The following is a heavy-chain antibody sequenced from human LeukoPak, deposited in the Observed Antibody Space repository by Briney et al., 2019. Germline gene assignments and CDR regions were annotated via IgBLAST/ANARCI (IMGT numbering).Heavy chain of an antibody. Sequence: SGGSLRLSCAASGFTFSSYAMSWVRQAPGKGLEWVSAISGSGGSTYYADSVKDRFTISRDNSKNTLYLQMNSLRAEDTAVYYCAKDPGRSNYLFDYWGQGTLVTVSS. CDR2: ISGSGGST. V-gene: IGHV3-23*01. J-gene: IGHJ4*02. CDR1: GFTFSSYA. D-gene: IGHD4-11*01. CDR3: AKDPGRSNYLFDY.